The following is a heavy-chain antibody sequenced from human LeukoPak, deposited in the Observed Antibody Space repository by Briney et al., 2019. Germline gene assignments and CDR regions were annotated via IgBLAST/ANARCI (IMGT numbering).Heavy chain of an antibody. V-gene: IGHV3-23*01. J-gene: IGHJ4*02. Sequence: GGSLRLSCAASGFTFSSYAMSWVRQAPGKGLEWVSAISGSGGSTYYADSVMGRFTISRDNSKNTLYLQMNSLRAEDTAVYYCAKDRSKLGIFDYWGQGTLVTVSS. CDR1: GFTFSSYA. CDR2: ISGSGGST. D-gene: IGHD7-27*01. CDR3: AKDRSKLGIFDY.